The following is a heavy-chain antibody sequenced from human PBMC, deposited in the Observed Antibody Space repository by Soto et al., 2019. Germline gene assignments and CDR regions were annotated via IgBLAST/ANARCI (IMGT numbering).Heavy chain of an antibody. Sequence: ASVKVSCKASGYTFTSYGISWVRQAPGQGLEWMGWISAYNGNTNYAQKLQGRVTMTTDTSTSTAYMELRSLRSDDTAVYYCARADKSSGWYIDYYYGMDVWGQGTTVTVSS. CDR3: ARADKSSGWYIDYYYGMDV. V-gene: IGHV1-18*01. J-gene: IGHJ6*02. CDR2: ISAYNGNT. CDR1: GYTFTSYG. D-gene: IGHD6-19*01.